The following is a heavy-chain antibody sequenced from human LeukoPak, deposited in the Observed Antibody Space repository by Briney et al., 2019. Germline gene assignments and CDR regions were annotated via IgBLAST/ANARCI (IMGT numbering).Heavy chain of an antibody. CDR1: GFTCSSYW. D-gene: IGHD6-6*01. Sequence: PGVSLIHSCAASGFTCSSYWMSWVRQAPGKGREWVANIKQEGREKYYVDSVKGRFTISRDNAKNSLYLQMNSLRAEDTAVYYCARDHSSYAFDIWGQGTTVTVSS. J-gene: IGHJ3*02. V-gene: IGHV3-7*01. CDR3: ARDHSSYAFDI. CDR2: IKQEGREK.